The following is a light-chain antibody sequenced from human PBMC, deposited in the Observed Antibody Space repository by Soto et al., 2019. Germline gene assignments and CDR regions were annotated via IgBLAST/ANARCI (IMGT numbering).Light chain of an antibody. J-gene: IGLJ2*01. V-gene: IGLV2-23*01. CDR2: EGS. CDR1: SSDVGSYNL. CDR3: CSYAVSSTPRAV. Sequence: QSALTQPASVSGSPGQSITISCTGTSSDVGSYNLVSWYQQHPGKAPKLMIYEGSKRPSGVSNRFSGSKSGNTASLTISGLQAEDEADYYCCSYAVSSTPRAVFGGGTKLTVL.